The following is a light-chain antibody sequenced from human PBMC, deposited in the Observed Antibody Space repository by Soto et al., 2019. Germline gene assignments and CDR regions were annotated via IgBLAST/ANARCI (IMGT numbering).Light chain of an antibody. J-gene: IGKJ1*01. CDR2: DAS. V-gene: IGKV1-5*01. Sequence: DIQMTQSPSTLSASVADRVPITCRASQSISYWLAWYKQKPGKAPNLLIYDASRLESWVPSRCRGSGSGTAFTLTISSLTPYDFETYYCQQYKSYPWTFGQGTNVDIK. CDR3: QQYKSYPWT. CDR1: QSISYW.